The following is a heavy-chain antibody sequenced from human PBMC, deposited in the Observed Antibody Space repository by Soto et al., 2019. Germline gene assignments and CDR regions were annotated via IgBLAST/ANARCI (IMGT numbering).Heavy chain of an antibody. J-gene: IGHJ4*02. CDR3: ARFNFWSGKTAKFDY. Sequence: SVKVSCKASGGTFSSYAISWVRQAPGQGLEWMGGIIPIFGTANYAQKFQGRVTITADESTSTAYMELSSLRSEDTAVYYCARFNFWSGKTAKFDYWGQGTLVTVSS. V-gene: IGHV1-69*13. CDR1: GGTFSSYA. D-gene: IGHD3-3*01. CDR2: IIPIFGTA.